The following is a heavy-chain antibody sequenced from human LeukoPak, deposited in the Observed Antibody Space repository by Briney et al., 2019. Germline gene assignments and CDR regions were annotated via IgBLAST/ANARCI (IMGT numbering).Heavy chain of an antibody. CDR2: IYLGDSDN. V-gene: IGHV5-51*01. CDR3: ARQTRDGSGSRGYFFDF. CDR1: GYIFTHNW. J-gene: IGHJ4*02. D-gene: IGHD3-10*01. Sequence: GESLKISCQGSGYIFTHNWIGWVRQKPGKGLEGMGIIYLGDSDNRYNPSFEGQVTISVDKSSSTAYLQWSRLKASDTASYYCARQTRDGSGSRGYFFDFWGQGTLVTVSS.